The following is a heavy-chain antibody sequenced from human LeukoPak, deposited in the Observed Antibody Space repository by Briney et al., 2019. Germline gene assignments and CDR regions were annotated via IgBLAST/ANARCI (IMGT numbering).Heavy chain of an antibody. J-gene: IGHJ4*02. CDR3: ARDGTYYDFWSGYYRY. D-gene: IGHD3-3*01. Sequence: GGSLRLSCAASGFTFSDYYMSWIRQAPGKGLEWVSYISSSGSTIYYADSVKGRFTISRDNSKNTLYLQMNSLRAEDTAVYYCARDGTYYDFWSGYYRYWGQGTLVTVSS. V-gene: IGHV3-11*04. CDR2: ISSSGSTI. CDR1: GFTFSDYY.